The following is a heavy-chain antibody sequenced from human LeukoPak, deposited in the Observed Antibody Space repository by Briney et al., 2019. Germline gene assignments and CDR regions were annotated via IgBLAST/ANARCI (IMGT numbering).Heavy chain of an antibody. D-gene: IGHD3-9*01. CDR1: GVSFSGYY. Sequence: SETLSLTCAVYGVSFSGYYWSWIRQPPGKGLEWVGEINHSGSTNYNPSLKSRVTISVDTSKNQFSLKLSSVTAADTAVYYCASEHYDILTGYYFDYWGQGTLVTVSS. CDR3: ASEHYDILTGYYFDY. V-gene: IGHV4-34*01. J-gene: IGHJ4*02. CDR2: INHSGST.